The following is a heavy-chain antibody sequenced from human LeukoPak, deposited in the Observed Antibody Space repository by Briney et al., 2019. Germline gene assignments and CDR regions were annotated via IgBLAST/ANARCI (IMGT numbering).Heavy chain of an antibody. CDR3: ARGYSSSWYLRFNWFDP. CDR2: INPNSGGT. V-gene: IGHV1-2*04. J-gene: IGHJ5*02. CDR1: GYTFTGYY. D-gene: IGHD6-13*01. Sequence: ASVKVSCKASGYTFTGYYMHWVRQAPGQGLEWMGWINPNSGGTNYAQKFQGWVTMTRDTSISTAYMELSRLRSDDTAVYYCARGYSSSWYLRFNWFDPWGQGTLVTVSS.